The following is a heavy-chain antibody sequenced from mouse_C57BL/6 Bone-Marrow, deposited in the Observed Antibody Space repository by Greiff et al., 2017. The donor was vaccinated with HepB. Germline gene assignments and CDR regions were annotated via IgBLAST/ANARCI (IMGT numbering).Heavy chain of an antibody. D-gene: IGHD1-1*01. Sequence: QVQLQQSGTELVKPGASVKLSCKASGYTFTSYWMHWVKQRPGQGLEWIGNINPSNGGTNYNEKFKSKATLTVDKSSSTAYMQLSSLTSEDSAVYYCARGITTVVAHYAMDYWGQGTSVTVSS. V-gene: IGHV1-53*01. CDR1: GYTFTSYW. J-gene: IGHJ4*01. CDR2: INPSNGGT. CDR3: ARGITTVVAHYAMDY.